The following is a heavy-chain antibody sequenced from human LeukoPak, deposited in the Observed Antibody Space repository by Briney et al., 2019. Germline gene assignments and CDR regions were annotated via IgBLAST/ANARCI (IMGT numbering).Heavy chain of an antibody. CDR3: AKDRPRGGATDFDY. Sequence: GGSLRLSCAASGFTFSSYAMSWVRQAPGKGLEWVSALSGGGDSTYYADSVKGRFTISRDNSKNTLYLQMNSLRAEDTAIYYCAKDRPRGGATDFDYWGQGTLVTVSS. V-gene: IGHV3-23*01. CDR2: LSGGGDST. D-gene: IGHD1-26*01. J-gene: IGHJ4*02. CDR1: GFTFSSYA.